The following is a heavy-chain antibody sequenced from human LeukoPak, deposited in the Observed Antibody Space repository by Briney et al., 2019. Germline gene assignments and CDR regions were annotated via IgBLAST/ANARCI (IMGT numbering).Heavy chain of an antibody. D-gene: IGHD3-16*01. CDR1: GGSISDYY. J-gene: IGHJ4*02. Sequence: PSETLSLTCTVSGGSISDYYLSWLRQPPGKGLEWIGYIYNTGRTNYNPSLTSRITISVDTSKNQFSLKLSSVTAADTAVYYCARHIFHLGESHWGQGILVTVSS. CDR2: IYNTGRT. V-gene: IGHV4-59*08. CDR3: ARHIFHLGESH.